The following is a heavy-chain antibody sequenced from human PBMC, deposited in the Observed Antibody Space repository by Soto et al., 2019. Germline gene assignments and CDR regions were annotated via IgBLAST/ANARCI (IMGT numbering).Heavy chain of an antibody. D-gene: IGHD5-18*01. CDR1: GFSFSSFA. CDR2: ISDDGASI. V-gene: IGHV3-48*03. Sequence: VGSLRLSCEASGFSFSSFAMNRVRQAPGRGLEWVSYISDDGASIYYADSLKGRFTISRDNAKNSLSLQMNNLRAEDTAVYYCARENSVQAWLHHFDHWGLGTLVTVSS. CDR3: ARENSVQAWLHHFDH. J-gene: IGHJ4*02.